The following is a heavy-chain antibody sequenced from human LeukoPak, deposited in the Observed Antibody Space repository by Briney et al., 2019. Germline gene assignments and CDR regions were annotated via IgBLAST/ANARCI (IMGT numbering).Heavy chain of an antibody. Sequence: SETLSLTCTVSGGSISSYYWSWIRQPPGKGLEWIGYIYYSGSTNYNPSLKSRVTISVDTSKNQFSLKLSSVTAADTAVYYCARDLDRYYYYYGMDVWGQGTTVTVSS. V-gene: IGHV4-59*01. CDR1: GGSISSYY. J-gene: IGHJ6*02. D-gene: IGHD3/OR15-3a*01. CDR3: ARDLDRYYYYYGMDV. CDR2: IYYSGST.